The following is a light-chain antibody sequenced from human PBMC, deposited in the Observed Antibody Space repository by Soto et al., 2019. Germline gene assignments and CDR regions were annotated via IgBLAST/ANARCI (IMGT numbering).Light chain of an antibody. CDR2: DAS. J-gene: IGKJ4*01. Sequence: DIQMTQSPSTLSASVGDRATLTCRASLGISSYLAWYQQKPGKAPKVLIYDASTLQSGVPSRFSGGGSGTDFTLTISSLQPEDFSTYYCQQLNSYPLTYGGGNKVDIK. CDR1: LGISSY. CDR3: QQLNSYPLT. V-gene: IGKV1-9*01.